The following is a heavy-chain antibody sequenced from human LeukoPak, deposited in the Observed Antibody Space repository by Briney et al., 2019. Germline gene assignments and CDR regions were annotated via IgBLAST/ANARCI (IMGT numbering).Heavy chain of an antibody. CDR1: GFTFSDYY. J-gene: IGHJ4*02. Sequence: GGSLRLSCAASGFTFSDYYMSWIRQAPGKGLEWVSYISSSSSYTDYADSVKGRFTISRDNSKNTLYLQMNSLRAEDTAVYYCAREGQQWLVRGYYFDYWGQGTLVTVSS. CDR2: ISSSSSYT. CDR3: AREGQQWLVRGYYFDY. D-gene: IGHD6-19*01. V-gene: IGHV3-11*06.